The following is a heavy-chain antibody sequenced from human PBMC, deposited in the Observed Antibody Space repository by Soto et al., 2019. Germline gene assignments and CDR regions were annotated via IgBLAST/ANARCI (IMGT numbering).Heavy chain of an antibody. CDR1: GFSLSTSGMC. CDR2: IDWDDDK. V-gene: IGHV2-70*01. Sequence: SGPTLVNPTQTLTLTCTFSGFSLSTSGMCVSWIRQPPGKALEWLALIDWDDDKYYSTSLKTRLTISKDTSKNQVVLTMTNMDPVDTATYYCARMGRGYCSGGSCPTYYYYGMDVWGQGTTVTVSS. CDR3: ARMGRGYCSGGSCPTYYYYGMDV. D-gene: IGHD2-15*01. J-gene: IGHJ6*02.